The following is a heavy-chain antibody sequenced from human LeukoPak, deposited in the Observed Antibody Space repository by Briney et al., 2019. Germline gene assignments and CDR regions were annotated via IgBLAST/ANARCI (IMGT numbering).Heavy chain of an antibody. D-gene: IGHD6-6*01. CDR3: ARWSGSVTARNYYYYMDV. V-gene: IGHV4-59*08. Sequence: SETLSLTCTVSDGSLSGHYWSWIRQPPGKGLESIGFVYYSGSTNYNPSLKGRVTISLDTSKNQFSLKLSSLTAADTAVYYCARWSGSVTARNYYYYMDVWGEGTTVTVSS. CDR1: DGSLSGHY. CDR2: VYYSGST. J-gene: IGHJ6*03.